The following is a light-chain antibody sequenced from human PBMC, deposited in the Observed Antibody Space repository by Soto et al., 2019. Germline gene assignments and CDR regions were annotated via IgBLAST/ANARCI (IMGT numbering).Light chain of an antibody. V-gene: IGKV3-20*01. CDR3: QQYGSSPWT. CDR1: QSVSSSY. J-gene: IGKJ1*01. Sequence: EIVLTQSPGTLSLSPGERATLSCRASQSVSSSYLAWYQQKPGQAPRLLIYGASSMATGIPDRFSGSGSGTEFTLTISRLESEDFAVYYCQQYGSSPWTFGQGTKVEIK. CDR2: GAS.